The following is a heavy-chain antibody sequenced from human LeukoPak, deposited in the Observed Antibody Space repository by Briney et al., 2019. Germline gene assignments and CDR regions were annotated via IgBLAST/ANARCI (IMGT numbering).Heavy chain of an antibody. Sequence: GGSLRLSCAASGFTFSSYAMSWVRQAPGKGLEWVSAISGSGGSTYYADSVKGRFTISRDNSKNPLYLQMNSLRAEDTAVYYCTTEIRSSDWHNRFDPWGQGTLVTVSS. V-gene: IGHV3-23*01. D-gene: IGHD6-19*01. CDR2: ISGSGGST. CDR3: TTEIRSSDWHNRFDP. J-gene: IGHJ5*02. CDR1: GFTFSSYA.